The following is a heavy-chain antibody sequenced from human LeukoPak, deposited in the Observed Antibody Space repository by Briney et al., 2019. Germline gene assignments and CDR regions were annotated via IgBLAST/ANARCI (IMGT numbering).Heavy chain of an antibody. CDR2: INPNSGGT. V-gene: IGHV1-2*02. D-gene: IGHD2-2*01. CDR3: ASWGAQLLSLGNGDY. CDR1: GYTFTGYY. J-gene: IGHJ4*02. Sequence: ASVKASCKASGYTFTGYYMHWVRQAPGQGLEWMGWINPNSGGTNYAQKFQGRVTMTRDTSISTAYMELSRLRSDDTAVYYCASWGAQLLSLGNGDYWGQGTLVTVSS.